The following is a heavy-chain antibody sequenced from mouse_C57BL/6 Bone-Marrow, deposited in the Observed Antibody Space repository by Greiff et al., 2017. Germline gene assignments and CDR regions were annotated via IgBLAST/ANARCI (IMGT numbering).Heavy chain of an antibody. D-gene: IGHD1-1*01. V-gene: IGHV7-3*01. CDR1: GFTFTDYY. J-gene: IGHJ2*01. CDR2: IRNKANGYTT. Sequence: EVNLVESGGGLVQPGGSLSLSCAASGFTFTDYYMSWVRQPPGKALEWLGFIRNKANGYTTEYSASVKGRFTISRDNSQSILYLQMNALRAEDSATYYCARSPYYYGLDYWGQGTTLTVSS. CDR3: ARSPYYYGLDY.